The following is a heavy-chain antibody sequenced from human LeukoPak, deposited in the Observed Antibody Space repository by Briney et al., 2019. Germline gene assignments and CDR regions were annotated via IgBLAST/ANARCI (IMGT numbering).Heavy chain of an antibody. CDR1: GGSISSGGYS. CDR3: ARSTPGHWFDP. V-gene: IGHV4-30-2*01. D-gene: IGHD2-15*01. J-gene: IGHJ5*02. CDR2: IYHSGST. Sequence: SETLSLTCAVSGGSISSGGYSWSWIRQPPGKGLEWIGYIYHSGSTYYNPSLKSRVTISVDRSKNQFSLKLSSVTAADTAVYYCARSTPGHWFDPWGQGTLVTVSS.